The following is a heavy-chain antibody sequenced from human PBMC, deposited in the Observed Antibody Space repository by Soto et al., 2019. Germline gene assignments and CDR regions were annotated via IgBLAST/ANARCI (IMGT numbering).Heavy chain of an antibody. J-gene: IGHJ6*03. Sequence: GGSLRLSCAASGFTFSNAWMKSKTDGGTTDYAAPVKGRFTISRDDSKNTLYLQMNSLKTEDTAVYYCTTDGVRFLEWLLSTYYYYLDVWGKGTTVTVCS. CDR2: SKTDGGTT. CDR3: TTDGVRFLEWLLSTYYYYLDV. CDR1: GFTFSNAW. V-gene: IGHV3-15*01. D-gene: IGHD3-3*01.